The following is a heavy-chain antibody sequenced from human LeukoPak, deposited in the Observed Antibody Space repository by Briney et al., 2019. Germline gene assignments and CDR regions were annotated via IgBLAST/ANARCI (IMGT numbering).Heavy chain of an antibody. V-gene: IGHV1-2*02. J-gene: IGHJ4*02. CDR2: INPNSGGT. CDR3: ARDGGIVGAAYFDY. CDR1: GYTFTGYY. D-gene: IGHD1-26*01. Sequence: ASVKVSCKASGYTFTGYYMHWVRQAPGQGLEWMGWINPNSGGTNYAQKFQARVTMTRDTSISTAYMELSRLRSDDTAVYYCARDGGIVGAAYFDYWGQGTLVTVSS.